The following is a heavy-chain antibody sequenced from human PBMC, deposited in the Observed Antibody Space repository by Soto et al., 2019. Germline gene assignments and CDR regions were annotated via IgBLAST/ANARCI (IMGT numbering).Heavy chain of an antibody. CDR3: ARDPEDIVVVPAATRPVDY. V-gene: IGHV3-11*01. Sequence: QVQLVESGGGLVKPGGSLRLSCAASGFTLSDYYMSWIRQAPGKGLEWVSYISSSGSTVYYADSVKGRFTISRDNAKNSXYXQMNSLRAEDTAVYYCARDPEDIVVVPAATRPVDYWGQGTLVTVSS. CDR2: ISSSGSTV. J-gene: IGHJ4*02. CDR1: GFTLSDYY. D-gene: IGHD2-2*01.